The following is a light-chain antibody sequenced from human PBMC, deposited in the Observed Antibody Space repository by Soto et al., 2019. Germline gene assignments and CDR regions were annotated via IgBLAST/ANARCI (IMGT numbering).Light chain of an antibody. CDR1: SSNIGAGYD. Sequence: QSVLTQTPSVSGAPGQKITMSCTGSSSNIGAGYDVHWNQQLPGAAPRLLIYADNNRPSGVPDRFSASNSGTSASLAITGLQGEDEAVYYCQSYDTSLSGVIFGAGTKLTVL. J-gene: IGLJ2*01. CDR3: QSYDTSLSGVI. CDR2: ADN. V-gene: IGLV1-40*01.